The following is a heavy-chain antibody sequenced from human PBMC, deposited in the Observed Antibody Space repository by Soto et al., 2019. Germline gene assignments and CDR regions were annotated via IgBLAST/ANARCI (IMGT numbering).Heavy chain of an antibody. D-gene: IGHD2-21*01. V-gene: IGHV4-30-4*01. CDR1: GGSISSGDYY. CDR2: IYYSGST. CDR3: ARESWIVIGAFDI. Sequence: QVQLQESSPGLVKPSQTLSLTCTVSGGSISSGDYYWSWIRQPQGKGLEWIGYIYYSGSTYYNPFLKTRVTISVDTSKNKFSLKLSSVTVADTAVYYFARESWIVIGAFDIWGQGTMVIVSS. J-gene: IGHJ3*02.